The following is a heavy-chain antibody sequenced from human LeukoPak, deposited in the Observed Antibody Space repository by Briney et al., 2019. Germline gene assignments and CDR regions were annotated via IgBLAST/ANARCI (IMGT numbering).Heavy chain of an antibody. Sequence: ASVKVSCKTSGGTFNNSAISWVRQAPGHGLEWLGGIMPLFGTAGYAQKFQGRVTITKDESTRTVYLELTSLTSDDTAVYYCARDRFVDGAFDIWGQGTMVTVSS. CDR1: GGTFNNSA. CDR3: ARDRFVDGAFDI. V-gene: IGHV1-69*05. CDR2: IMPLFGTA. J-gene: IGHJ3*02. D-gene: IGHD3-16*01.